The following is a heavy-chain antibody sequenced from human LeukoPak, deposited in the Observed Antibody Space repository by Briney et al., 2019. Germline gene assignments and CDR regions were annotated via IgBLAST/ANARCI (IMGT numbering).Heavy chain of an antibody. V-gene: IGHV3-21*01. J-gene: IGHJ4*02. CDR2: ISNSSSYI. D-gene: IGHD5-18*01. Sequence: PGGSLRLSCAASGFTFSSYSMNCVRQAPAKGLEEGSSISNSSSYIYYADSVKGRFTISRDNAKNSLYLQTNSLRAEDTAVYYCARDGGYSYGYPLDYWGQGTLVTVSS. CDR1: GFTFSSYS. CDR3: ARDGGYSYGYPLDY.